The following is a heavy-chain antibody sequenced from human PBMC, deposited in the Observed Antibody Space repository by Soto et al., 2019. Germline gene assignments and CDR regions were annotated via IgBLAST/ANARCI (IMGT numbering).Heavy chain of an antibody. CDR3: AKVQQAYYYDSSGIDY. V-gene: IGHV3-23*01. Sequence: GGSLRLSCAASGFTFSSYAMSWVRQAPGKGLEWVSAISGSGGSTYYADSVKGRFTISRDNSKNTLYLQMNSLRAEDTAVYYCAKVQQAYYYDSSGIDYWGQGTLVTVSS. J-gene: IGHJ4*02. CDR1: GFTFSSYA. D-gene: IGHD3-22*01. CDR2: ISGSGGST.